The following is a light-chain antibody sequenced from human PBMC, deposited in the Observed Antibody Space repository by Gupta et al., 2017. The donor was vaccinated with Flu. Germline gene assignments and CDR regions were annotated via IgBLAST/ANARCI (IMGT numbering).Light chain of an antibody. CDR1: QSVSSD. Sequence: EIVLTQSPATLSGSPGEAAALSCRASQSVSSDLAWYQQKPGQAPRLLIYGASTRATGIPARFSGSGSGTEFTLTISSLQSEDFAVYYCQHYNNWPLFTFGPGTKVDIK. J-gene: IGKJ3*01. CDR2: GAS. V-gene: IGKV3-15*01. CDR3: QHYNNWPLFT.